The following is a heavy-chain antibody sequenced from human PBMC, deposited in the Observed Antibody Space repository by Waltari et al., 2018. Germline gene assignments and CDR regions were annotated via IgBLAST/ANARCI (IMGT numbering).Heavy chain of an antibody. J-gene: IGHJ5*02. CDR1: GGSFSGFY. V-gene: IGHV4-34*01. CDR3: ARADRGPRYTSGSSATPDWGP. D-gene: IGHD1-26*01. CDR2: INHSGST. Sequence: QVQLQQWGAGRVKPSETLSLTCAVYGGSFSGFYWSWIRQSPGKGLEWIGEINHSGSTNDNPSLKSPGTIALDTSRNQFSLKLSSVTAADTAVYYCARADRGPRYTSGSSATPDWGPWGQGTLVTVSS.